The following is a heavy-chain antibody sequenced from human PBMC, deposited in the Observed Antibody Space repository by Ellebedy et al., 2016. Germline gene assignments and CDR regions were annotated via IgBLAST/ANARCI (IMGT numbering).Heavy chain of an antibody. V-gene: IGHV1-3*04. CDR3: VRDQVAGGGVVPH. J-gene: IGHJ4*02. Sequence: ASVKVSCKASGYTFTKYALHWVRQAPGQRLEWMGCITTANGNTKYSQKFQGRVTFTRDTSATMAFMELSSLTSEDTAVYFCVRDQVAGGGVVPHWGQGTQVTVSS. D-gene: IGHD6-13*01. CDR1: GYTFTKYA. CDR2: ITTANGNT.